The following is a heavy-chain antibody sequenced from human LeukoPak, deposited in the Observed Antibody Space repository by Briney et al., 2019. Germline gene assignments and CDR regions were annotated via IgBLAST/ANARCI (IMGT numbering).Heavy chain of an antibody. CDR2: IKQDGSER. J-gene: IGHJ4*02. CDR3: AREGEAYYDFWSGYSY. D-gene: IGHD3-3*01. CDR1: GFTFSYFW. Sequence: PGGSLRLSCAASGFTFSYFWMSWVRQASGKGLEWVTNIKQDGSERYYVDSVKGRFTISRDNAKNSLSLQMNSLRAEDTAVYYCAREGEAYYDFWSGYSYWGQGTLVTVSS. V-gene: IGHV3-7*01.